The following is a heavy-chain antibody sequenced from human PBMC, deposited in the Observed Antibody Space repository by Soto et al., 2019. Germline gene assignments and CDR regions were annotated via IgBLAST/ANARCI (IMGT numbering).Heavy chain of an antibody. CDR2: IVPTVDTS. J-gene: IGHJ4*02. CDR1: GATFSSYA. Sequence: QVQLVQSGAEVRQPASSVKVSCKTSGATFSSYAITWVRQAPGQGLEWMGGIVPTVDTSTYAQKFQGRVTMTADKFTNTVDMELSSLRSDDTAVYYCVRVVAIPGYPDNWGQGTLVTVSS. D-gene: IGHD5-12*01. V-gene: IGHV1-69*14. CDR3: VRVVAIPGYPDN.